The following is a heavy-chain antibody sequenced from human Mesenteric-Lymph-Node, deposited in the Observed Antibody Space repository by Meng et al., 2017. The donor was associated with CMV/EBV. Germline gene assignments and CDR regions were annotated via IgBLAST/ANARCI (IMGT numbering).Heavy chain of an antibody. J-gene: IGHJ4*02. CDR3: ARADWKGNDY. V-gene: IGHV3-30*02. Sequence: GGSLRLSCAASGFSFSNYAMEWVRQAPGKGLEWVAFIPYGGGSKYYADSVKGRFTISRDNSKNTLYLQMNSLRPEDTAVYYCARADWKGNDYWGQGTLVTVSS. CDR2: IPYGGGSK. D-gene: IGHD1-1*01. CDR1: GFSFSNYA.